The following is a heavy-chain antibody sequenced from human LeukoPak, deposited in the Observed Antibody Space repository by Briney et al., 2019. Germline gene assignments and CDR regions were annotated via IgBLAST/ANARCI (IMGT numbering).Heavy chain of an antibody. J-gene: IGHJ4*02. V-gene: IGHV3-11*01. CDR2: ISNTADFI. D-gene: IGHD3-10*01. CDR1: GLIFSDEY. Sequence: GGSLRLSCAASGLIFSDEYMSWIRQAPGKGLEWVSYISNTADFIAYADSVKGRFTISRDNAKNSLYLQMNSLRAEDAAAYYCVRARGAGPGAHFDYWGQGTLVTVSS. CDR3: VRARGAGPGAHFDY.